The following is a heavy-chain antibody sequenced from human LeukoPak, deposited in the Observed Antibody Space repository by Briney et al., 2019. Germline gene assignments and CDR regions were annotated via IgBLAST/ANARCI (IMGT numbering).Heavy chain of an antibody. CDR2: ISYDGSNK. V-gene: IGHV3-30-3*01. D-gene: IGHD6-13*01. Sequence: PGRSLRLSCAASGFTFSSYAMHWVRQAPGKGLEWVAVISYDGSNKYYADSVKGRFTISRDNSKNTLYLQMDSLRAEDTAVYYCARDRSSSWYPDYWGQGTLVTVSS. J-gene: IGHJ4*02. CDR3: ARDRSSSWYPDY. CDR1: GFTFSSYA.